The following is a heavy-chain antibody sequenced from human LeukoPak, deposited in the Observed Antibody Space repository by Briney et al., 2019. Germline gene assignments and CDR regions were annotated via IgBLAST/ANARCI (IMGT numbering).Heavy chain of an antibody. D-gene: IGHD3-22*01. CDR3: ARGLYYYDSSGYYNWFDP. V-gene: IGHV1-69*06. Sequence: GASVKVSCKASGGTFSSYAISWVRQAPGQGLEWMGGIIPIFGTANYAQKFQGRVTITADKSTSTAYMELSSLRSEDTAVYYCARGLYYYDSSGYYNWFDPWGQGTLVTVSS. J-gene: IGHJ5*02. CDR2: IIPIFGTA. CDR1: GGTFSSYA.